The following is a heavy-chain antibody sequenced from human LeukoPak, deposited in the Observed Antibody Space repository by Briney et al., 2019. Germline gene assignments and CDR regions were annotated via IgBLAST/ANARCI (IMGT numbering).Heavy chain of an antibody. Sequence: PSETLSLTCTVSGGSISSSSYYWGWIRQPPGKGLEWIGSIYYSGSTYYNPSLKSRVTISVDTSKNQFSLKLSSVTAADTAVYYCARGDVDILTGYYPLDYWGQGTLVTVSS. CDR1: GGSISSSSYY. V-gene: IGHV4-39*07. D-gene: IGHD3-9*01. J-gene: IGHJ4*02. CDR2: IYYSGST. CDR3: ARGDVDILTGYYPLDY.